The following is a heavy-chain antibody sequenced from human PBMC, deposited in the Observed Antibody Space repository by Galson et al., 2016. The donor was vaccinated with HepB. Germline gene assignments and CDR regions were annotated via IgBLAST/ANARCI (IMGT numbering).Heavy chain of an antibody. V-gene: IGHV1-2*02. J-gene: IGHJ4*02. D-gene: IGHD1-1*01. Sequence: SVKVSCKASGYTFSDYYIHWVRQAPGQGLEWMGWINPNIGGTKYAQKFQGRVTMTRGTSISTAYMELSRLRSDDTAIYYCARDIIILTQQLEYWGQGTLVTVSS. CDR2: INPNIGGT. CDR1: GYTFSDYY. CDR3: ARDIIILTQQLEY.